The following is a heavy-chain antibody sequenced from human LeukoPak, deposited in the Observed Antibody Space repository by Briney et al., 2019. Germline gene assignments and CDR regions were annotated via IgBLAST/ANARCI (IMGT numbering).Heavy chain of an antibody. CDR1: GFTFSNYK. D-gene: IGHD4-11*01. V-gene: IGHV3-21*04. CDR2: ISSCSSYI. J-gene: IGHJ4*02. CDR3: ADSNYWYPVDY. Sequence: PGGSLRLSCAASGFTFSNYKMNWVRQAPGKGLEWVSSISSCSSYIWYADSVRGRFTVSRDNSKNTLYLQMNSLRAEDTALYYCADSNYWYPVDYWGQGTLVTVSS.